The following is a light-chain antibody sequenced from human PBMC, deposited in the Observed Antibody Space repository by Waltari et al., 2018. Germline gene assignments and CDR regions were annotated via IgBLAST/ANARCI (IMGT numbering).Light chain of an antibody. J-gene: IGLJ2*01. Sequence: SYELIQPPSVSVSPGTTASITCSGDKLGDKYVCWYQQKPGQSPVLVIYQDDKRPSGSPERFSGSNSGNTATLTISGTQAMDEADYYCQAWESSTLVFGGGTKLTV. CDR3: QAWESSTLV. CDR2: QDD. CDR1: KLGDKY. V-gene: IGLV3-1*01.